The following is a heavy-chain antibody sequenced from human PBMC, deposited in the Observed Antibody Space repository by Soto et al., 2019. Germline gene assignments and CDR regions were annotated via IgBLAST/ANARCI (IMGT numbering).Heavy chain of an antibody. V-gene: IGHV4-31*11. CDR3: GRERGDCSSVSCHAGSRWFDS. D-gene: IGHD2-2*01. CDR1: GCSISSGGYY. Sequence: QVQLQESGPGLVKPSQTLSLTCGVSGCSISSGGYYWSWFRQHPGKRLEWIGHIYYGGSTDNNPSIKHRVTVSVDTYGNQFPPKLSSGTAAEPAVYYCGRERGDCSSVSCHAGSRWFDSWGQGTLVTVSS. J-gene: IGHJ5*01. CDR2: IYYGGST.